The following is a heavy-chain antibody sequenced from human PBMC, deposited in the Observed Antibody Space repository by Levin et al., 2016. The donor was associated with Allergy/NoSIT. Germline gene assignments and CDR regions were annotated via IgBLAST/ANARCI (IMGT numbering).Heavy chain of an antibody. V-gene: IGHV3-21*01. Sequence: GGSLRLSCAASGFTFSSYSMNWVRQAPGKGLEWVSSISSSSSYIYYADSVKGRFTISRDNAKNSLYLQMNSLRAEDTAVYYCARDGSSWYAWFDPWGQGTLVTVSS. D-gene: IGHD6-13*01. J-gene: IGHJ5*02. CDR3: ARDGSSWYAWFDP. CDR2: ISSSSSYI. CDR1: GFTFSSYS.